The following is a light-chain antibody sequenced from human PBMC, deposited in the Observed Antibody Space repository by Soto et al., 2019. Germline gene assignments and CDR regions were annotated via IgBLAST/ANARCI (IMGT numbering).Light chain of an antibody. CDR1: QSITSL. V-gene: IGKV1-39*01. CDR3: QQTYNTRRT. CDR2: GAS. Sequence: DIQMTQSPSSLTASAGDRVSITCRASQSITSLLNWYQQKPGKAPNLLIYGASNLQSGVPSRFSGSGSGTDFTLTISSLQPKDFATYYCQQTYNTRRTFGQGTKVEIK. J-gene: IGKJ1*01.